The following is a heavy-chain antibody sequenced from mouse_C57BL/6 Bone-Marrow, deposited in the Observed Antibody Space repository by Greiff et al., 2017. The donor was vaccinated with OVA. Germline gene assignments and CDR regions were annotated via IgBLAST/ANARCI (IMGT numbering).Heavy chain of an antibody. Sequence: VQLQQPGAELVKPGASVKLSCKASGYTFTSYWMHWVKQRPGQGLEWIGMIHPNSGSTNYNEKFKSKATLTVDKSSSTAYMQISSLTSEDSAVYYCARGQLRPVYWGQGTSVTVSS. CDR1: GYTFTSYW. J-gene: IGHJ4*01. D-gene: IGHD3-2*02. V-gene: IGHV1-64*01. CDR2: IHPNSGST. CDR3: ARGQLRPVY.